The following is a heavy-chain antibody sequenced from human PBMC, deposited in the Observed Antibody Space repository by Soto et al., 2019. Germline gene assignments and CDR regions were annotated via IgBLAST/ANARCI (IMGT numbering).Heavy chain of an antibody. D-gene: IGHD1-26*01. V-gene: IGHV3-21*01. CDR3: ARKRGDSGSYKDY. CDR1: GFTFSSYS. J-gene: IGHJ4*02. Sequence: EVQLVESGGGLVKPGGSLRLSCAASGFTFSSYSMNWVRQAPGKGLEWVSSISSSSSYIYYADSVKGRFTISRDNAKNSLYLQMNSLRAEDTAVYYCARKRGDSGSYKDYWGQGTLVTVSS. CDR2: ISSSSSYI.